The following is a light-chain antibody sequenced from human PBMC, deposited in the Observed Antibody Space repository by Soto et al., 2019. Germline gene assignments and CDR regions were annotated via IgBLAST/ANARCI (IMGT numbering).Light chain of an antibody. CDR2: DAS. Sequence: AIPLTQSPSSLASSVGDRVTITCRASQGISSALAWYQQKPGKAPKLLIYDASSLESGVPSRFSGSGSGTDFTLTISSLQPEDFATYYCQQFNSYPRTFGQGTKVEIK. CDR3: QQFNSYPRT. V-gene: IGKV1-13*02. CDR1: QGISSA. J-gene: IGKJ1*01.